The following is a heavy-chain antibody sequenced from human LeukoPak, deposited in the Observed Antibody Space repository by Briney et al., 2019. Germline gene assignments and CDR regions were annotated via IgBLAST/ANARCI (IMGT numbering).Heavy chain of an antibody. D-gene: IGHD3-10*01. CDR2: ISGNGRST. J-gene: IGHJ4*02. Sequence: PGGSLRLSCRGSGFTFSTHAMTWIRQAPGKGPEWASSISGNGRSTYYSDSVRGRFTISRDNSRNTLYLEMNSLRADDTAVYYCVPRGDASVFYYFDFWGRGTLVTVSP. CDR3: VPRGDASVFYYFDF. V-gene: IGHV3-23*01. CDR1: GFTFSTHA.